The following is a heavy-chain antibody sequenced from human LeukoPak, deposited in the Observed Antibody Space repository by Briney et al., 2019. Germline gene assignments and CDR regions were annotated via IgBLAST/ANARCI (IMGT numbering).Heavy chain of an antibody. CDR1: GFTFSSYA. CDR3: AKEAILERHPLFDS. CDR2: ISGSGGST. J-gene: IGHJ4*01. D-gene: IGHD1-1*01. Sequence: GGSLRLSCAASGFTFSSYAMSWVRQAPGKGLEWVSAISGSGGSTYYADSVKGRFTISRDNSKNTRYLQMNSLRPEDTAVYYCAKEAILERHPLFDSWGQEPWSPSPQ. V-gene: IGHV3-23*01.